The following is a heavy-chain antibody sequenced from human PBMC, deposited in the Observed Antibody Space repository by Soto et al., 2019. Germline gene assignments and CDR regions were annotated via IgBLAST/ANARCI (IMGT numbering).Heavy chain of an antibody. J-gene: IGHJ4*02. CDR3: ARSFGWYAIDQ. D-gene: IGHD6-19*01. CDR2: IHHSGST. V-gene: IGHV4-4*02. Sequence: QMQLQESGPGLVKPSETLSLTCAVSSASISSEQRWSWVRQPPGKGLEWIGVIHHSGSTNKNPSLKSRVTMSVDKPKNQFSLNLNSVTAADTAVYYCARSFGWYAIDQWGQGTLVTVSS. CDR1: SASISSEQR.